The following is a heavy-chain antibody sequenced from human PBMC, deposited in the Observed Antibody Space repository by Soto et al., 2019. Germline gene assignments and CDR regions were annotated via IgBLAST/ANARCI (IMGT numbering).Heavy chain of an antibody. D-gene: IGHD5-12*01. V-gene: IGHV1-69*13. CDR2: IIPIFGTA. J-gene: IGHJ6*02. Sequence: ASVKVSCKASGGTFSSYAISWVRQAPGQGLEWMGGIIPIFGTANYAQKFQGRVTITADESTSTAYMELSSLRSEDTAVYYCARVGVSGYDYPDYYYYYGMDVWGQGTTVTVSS. CDR1: GGTFSSYA. CDR3: ARVGVSGYDYPDYYYYYGMDV.